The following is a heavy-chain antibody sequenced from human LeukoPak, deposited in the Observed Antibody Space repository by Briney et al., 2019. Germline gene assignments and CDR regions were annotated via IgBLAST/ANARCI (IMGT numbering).Heavy chain of an antibody. V-gene: IGHV3-43*02. CDR1: GFTFGNDA. CDR2: ISVNGGST. Sequence: GGSLRLSCAASGFTFGNDAMQWVRQVPGKGLEWVSLISVNGGSTYYADSVKGRFIISRDNSRNSLYLQMNSLTSEDSALYYCAKGYRGSAEPDYWGQGTLVTVSS. D-gene: IGHD3-10*01. J-gene: IGHJ4*02. CDR3: AKGYRGSAEPDY.